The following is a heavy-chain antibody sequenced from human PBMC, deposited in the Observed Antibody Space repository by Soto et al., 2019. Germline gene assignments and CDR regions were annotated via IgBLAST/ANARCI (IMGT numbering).Heavy chain of an antibody. Sequence: ASVKVSCKASGYTFTSYYMHWVRHAPGQGLEWMGIINPSGGSTSYAQKFQGRVTMTRDTSTSTVYMELSSLRSEDTAVYYCARDPSPVVVPAAPKDYGMDGWGQGTTVTVSS. CDR1: GYTFTSYY. D-gene: IGHD2-2*01. V-gene: IGHV1-46*01. CDR2: INPSGGST. J-gene: IGHJ6*02. CDR3: ARDPSPVVVPAAPKDYGMDG.